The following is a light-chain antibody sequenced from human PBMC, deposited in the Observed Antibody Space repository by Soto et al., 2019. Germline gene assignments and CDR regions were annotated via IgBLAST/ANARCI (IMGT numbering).Light chain of an antibody. CDR2: DVS. V-gene: IGLV2-14*01. CDR3: SSYTSSSTLYV. J-gene: IGLJ1*01. Sequence: QPASVSGSPGQSITISCTGTSSDVAGYNYVSWYQQHPGKAPKLMIYDVSDRPSGVSNRFSASKSGNTASLTISGLQAEDEADYYCSSYTSSSTLYVFGTGTKLTVL. CDR1: SSDVAGYNY.